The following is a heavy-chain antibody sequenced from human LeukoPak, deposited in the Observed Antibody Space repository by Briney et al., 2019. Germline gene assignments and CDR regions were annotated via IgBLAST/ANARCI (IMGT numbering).Heavy chain of an antibody. CDR2: ILYDGSNG. J-gene: IGHJ4*02. CDR1: GFTFSSYA. CDR3: ARYYASATYRYFDY. V-gene: IGHV3-30-3*01. Sequence: GGSLRLSCAASGFTFSSYALHWVRQAPGKGLEWVAVILYDGSNGYYAESVKGRFTISRDNSKNTLYLQMNSLGAEDTAVYYCARYYASATYRYFDYWGQGTLVTVSS. D-gene: IGHD3-10*01.